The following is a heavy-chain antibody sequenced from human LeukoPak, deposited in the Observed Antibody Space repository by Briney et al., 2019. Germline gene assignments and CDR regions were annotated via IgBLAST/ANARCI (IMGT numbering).Heavy chain of an antibody. CDR3: ARRLGTYNPYFDS. D-gene: IGHD1-14*01. CDR2: IFYSGTI. J-gene: IGHJ4*02. V-gene: IGHV4-39*01. CDR1: GGSISSTAYY. Sequence: PSETLSLTCTVSGGSISSTAYYWVWIRQPRGKGLEWIVTIFYSGTIYYNPSLKSRLTIPVDTSKIQFSLRLNSVTAADTAIYYCARRLGTYNPYFDSWGQGTLVTVSS.